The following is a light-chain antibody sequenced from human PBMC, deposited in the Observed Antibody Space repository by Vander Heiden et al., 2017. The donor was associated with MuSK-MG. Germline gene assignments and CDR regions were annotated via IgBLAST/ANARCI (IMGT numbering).Light chain of an antibody. CDR2: KAS. CDR1: QSITNW. Sequence: DIQMTQSPSSLSASVGDRVTITCRASQSITNWLAWYQQKPGKAPNLLIYKASRLQSGVPSRFSGSGSGTDFTLTISSLQPDDFATYYCKQDNSYPYTFGQGTKLEIK. J-gene: IGKJ2*01. V-gene: IGKV1-5*03. CDR3: KQDNSYPYT.